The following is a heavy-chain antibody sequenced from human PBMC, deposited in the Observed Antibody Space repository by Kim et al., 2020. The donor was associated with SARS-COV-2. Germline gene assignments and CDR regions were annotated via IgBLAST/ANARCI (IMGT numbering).Heavy chain of an antibody. CDR3: AKDESSGSYGYYYGMNV. CDR1: GLILRSYG. V-gene: IGHV3-30*18. Sequence: GGSLRLSCAASGLILRSYGMHWGRQAPGKGLEWVAVISYDGSNKYYADSVKGRFTISRDNSKNTLYLQMNSLRPEDTAIYYCAKDESSGSYGYYYGMNVWGQGTTVTVSS. J-gene: IGHJ6*02. D-gene: IGHD3-10*01. CDR2: ISYDGSNK.